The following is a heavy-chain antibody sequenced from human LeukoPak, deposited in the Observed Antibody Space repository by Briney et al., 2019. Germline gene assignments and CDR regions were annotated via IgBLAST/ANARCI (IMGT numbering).Heavy chain of an antibody. CDR1: GFTFSTYG. J-gene: IGHJ3*02. D-gene: IGHD5-18*01. CDR2: ISYDGGKK. V-gene: IGHV3-30*18. CDR3: AKAKQQWWTIDALDI. Sequence: GRSLRLSCAASGFTFSTYGMHWVRQAPGKGLEWVALISYDGGKKYYADSVKGRFTISRDNSKNTLYLQINSLIPDDTAVYYCAKAKQQWWTIDALDIWGQGTTVAVSS.